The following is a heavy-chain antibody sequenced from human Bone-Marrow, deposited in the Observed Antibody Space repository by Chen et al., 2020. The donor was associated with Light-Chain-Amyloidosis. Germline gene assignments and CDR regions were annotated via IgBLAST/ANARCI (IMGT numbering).Heavy chain of an antibody. CDR3: ATEGRDPGYSYGYLNY. CDR1: GFSVSRSY. Sequence: EVHLVETGGALIQPGGSLRLSCAASGFSVSRSYMSWVRQAPGKGLEWVSLIYRGGSTYYADFVKGRFTISRDSSKNTVYLQMNSLRAEDTALYYCATEGRDPGYSYGYLNYWGQGTLVTVSS. D-gene: IGHD5-18*01. V-gene: IGHV3-53*02. CDR2: IYRGGST. J-gene: IGHJ4*02.